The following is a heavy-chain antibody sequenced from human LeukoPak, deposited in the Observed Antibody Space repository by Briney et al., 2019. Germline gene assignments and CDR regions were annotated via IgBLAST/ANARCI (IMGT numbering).Heavy chain of an antibody. D-gene: IGHD3-22*01. J-gene: IGHJ4*02. Sequence: GGSLRLSCAASGFTFSTYEMNWVRQAPGKGLEWVSYISSSGSTIYYADSVKGRFTISRGNAKKSLFLQMNGLRAEDTAVYYCAGGHSSGYYPIDYWGQGTLVTVSS. CDR3: AGGHSSGYYPIDY. CDR2: ISSSGSTI. V-gene: IGHV3-48*03. CDR1: GFTFSTYE.